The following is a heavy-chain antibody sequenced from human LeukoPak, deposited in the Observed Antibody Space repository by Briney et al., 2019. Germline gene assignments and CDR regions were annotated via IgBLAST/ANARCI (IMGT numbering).Heavy chain of an antibody. V-gene: IGHV1-24*01. D-gene: IGHD3/OR15-3a*01. Sequence: ASVKVSCTVSAYTFTELCMHWVRQAPGKGLEWMGGFDPEDGETIYAQKFQGRVTMTEDTSTDTAYMELSSLRSEDTAVYYCATGWDWRYTSLDYWGQGTLVTVSS. CDR1: AYTFTELC. CDR3: ATGWDWRYTSLDY. CDR2: FDPEDGET. J-gene: IGHJ4*02.